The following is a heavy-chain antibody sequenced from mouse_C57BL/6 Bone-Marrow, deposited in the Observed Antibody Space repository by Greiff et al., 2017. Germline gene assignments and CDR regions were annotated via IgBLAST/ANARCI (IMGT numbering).Heavy chain of an antibody. D-gene: IGHD1-1*01. CDR2: INPGSGGT. CDR1: GYAFTNYL. V-gene: IGHV1-54*01. CDR3: ARYYYGSSGGFAY. J-gene: IGHJ3*01. Sequence: QVQLQQSGAELVRPGTSVKVSCKASGYAFTNYLIEWVKQRLGQGLEWIGVINPGSGGTNYNEKFKGKATLTADKSSSTAYMQLSSLTSEDSAVYFCARYYYGSSGGFAYWGQGTLVTVSA.